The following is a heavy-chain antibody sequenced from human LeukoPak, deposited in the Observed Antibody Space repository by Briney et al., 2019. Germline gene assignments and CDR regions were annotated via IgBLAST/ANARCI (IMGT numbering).Heavy chain of an antibody. V-gene: IGHV4-34*01. D-gene: IGHD3-3*01. J-gene: IGHJ5*02. CDR3: ARSTIFEVVPRLFDP. CDR1: GGSFSGYY. CDR2: INHSGST. Sequence: PSETLSLTCAVYGGSFSGYYWSWIRQPPGKGLEWIGEINHSGSTNYNPSLKSRVTISVDTPKNQFSLKLSSVTASDTAVYYCARSTIFEVVPRLFDPWGQGTLVTVSS.